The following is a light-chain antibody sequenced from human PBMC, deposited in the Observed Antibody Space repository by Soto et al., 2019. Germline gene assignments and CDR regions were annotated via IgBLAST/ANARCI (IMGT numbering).Light chain of an antibody. CDR2: TAS. J-gene: IGKJ5*01. Sequence: DIQITQSPPSLSSSLLDIVTITCRASQGVSTWLAWYQQKPGKAPNLLIYTASSLQSGVPSRFSGSGSGTDFTLTISSLETEDFAVYHCQQSSNWCTFGQGTRLEIK. V-gene: IGKV1-12*01. CDR3: QQSSNWCT. CDR1: QGVSTW.